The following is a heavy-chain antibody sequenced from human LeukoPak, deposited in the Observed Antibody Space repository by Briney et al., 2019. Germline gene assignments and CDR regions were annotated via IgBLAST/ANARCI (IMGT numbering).Heavy chain of an antibody. CDR2: ISGSGGST. D-gene: IGHD3-22*01. J-gene: IGHJ6*03. V-gene: IGHV3-23*01. CDR3: AKDENYYDSSGYYYYYCMDV. Sequence: GGSLRPSCAASGFTFSSYAMSWVRQAPGKGLEWVSAISGSGGSTYYADSVKGRFTISRDNSKNTLYLQMNSLRAEDTAVYYCAKDENYYDSSGYYYYYCMDVWGKGTTVTVSS. CDR1: GFTFSSYA.